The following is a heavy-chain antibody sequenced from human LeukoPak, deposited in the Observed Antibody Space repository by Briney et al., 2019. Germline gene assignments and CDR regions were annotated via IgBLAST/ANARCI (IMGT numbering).Heavy chain of an antibody. CDR3: ARDSPVLTF. J-gene: IGHJ4*02. D-gene: IGHD2-8*01. CDR1: GFTFNNYA. Sequence: PGGSLRLSCAASGFTFNNYALSWIRQAPGKGLDGVSAITDSGGGTYYAASVKARFTISRDSSKNTLFLQMDSLRTEDTAIYYCARDSPVLTFWGPGTLVTVSS. V-gene: IGHV3-23*01. CDR2: ITDSGGGT.